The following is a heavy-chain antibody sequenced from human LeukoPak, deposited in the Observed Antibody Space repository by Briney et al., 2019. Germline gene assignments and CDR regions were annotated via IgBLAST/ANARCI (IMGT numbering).Heavy chain of an antibody. D-gene: IGHD4-17*01. CDR3: AKDHVSMTTVTTFDY. J-gene: IGHJ4*02. V-gene: IGHV3-23*01. Sequence: GGSLRLSCAASGFTFSSYAMSWVRQASGKGLEWVSAISGSGGSTYYADSVKGRFTISRDNSKNTLYLQMNSLRAEDTAVYYCAKDHVSMTTVTTFDYWGQGTLVTVSS. CDR1: GFTFSSYA. CDR2: ISGSGGST.